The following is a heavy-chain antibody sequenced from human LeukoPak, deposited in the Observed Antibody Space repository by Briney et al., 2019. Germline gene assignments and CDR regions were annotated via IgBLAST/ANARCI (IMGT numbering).Heavy chain of an antibody. CDR1: GFTFSTYW. J-gene: IGHJ4*02. D-gene: IGHD6-19*01. V-gene: IGHV3-74*03. CDR2: ISGDGSDT. Sequence: GGSLRLSCSASGFTFSTYWLHWVRQAPGKGMVWVSRISGDGSDTEYADSMKGRVTVSRDNAKNTLYLQMNSLRAEDTAVYYCARVRTDSSGDYYVGFDYWGQGT. CDR3: ARVRTDSSGDYYVGFDY.